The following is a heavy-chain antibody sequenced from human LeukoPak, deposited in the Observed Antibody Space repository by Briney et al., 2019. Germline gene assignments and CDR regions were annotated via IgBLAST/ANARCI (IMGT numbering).Heavy chain of an antibody. D-gene: IGHD3-10*01. Sequence: PGGSLRLSCAASGFTFSSYEMNWVRQAPGKGLEWVSYISSSGSTIYYADSVKGRFTISRDNAKNSLYLQMNSLRAEDTAVYYCARDPEGLTGSFDYWGQGTLVTVSS. J-gene: IGHJ4*02. CDR1: GFTFSSYE. V-gene: IGHV3-48*03. CDR3: ARDPEGLTGSFDY. CDR2: ISSSGSTI.